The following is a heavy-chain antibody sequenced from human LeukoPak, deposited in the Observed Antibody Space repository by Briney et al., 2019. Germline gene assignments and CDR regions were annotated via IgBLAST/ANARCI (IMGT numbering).Heavy chain of an antibody. D-gene: IGHD2-21*01. CDR1: GGSISSYD. J-gene: IGHJ6*03. V-gene: IGHV4-4*07. Sequence: SETLSLTCTVSGGSISSYDWSWIRQPAGKGLEWIGRIYTSGSTNYNPSLKSRVTMSVDTSKNQFSLKLSSVTAADTAVYYCARVGSYSHLYYYYYYMDVWGKGTTVTVSS. CDR3: ARVGSYSHLYYYYYYMDV. CDR2: IYTSGST.